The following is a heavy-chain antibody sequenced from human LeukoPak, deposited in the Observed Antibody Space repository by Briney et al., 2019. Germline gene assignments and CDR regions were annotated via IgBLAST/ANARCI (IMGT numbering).Heavy chain of an antibody. CDR1: GYRFTSYW. V-gene: IGHV5-51*01. CDR2: IYPGDSDT. J-gene: IGHJ6*03. CDR3: ARQPNYYYYYMDV. Sequence: GESLKISCKGSGYRFTSYWIGWVRQKPGKGLEWMGIIYPGDSDTRYSPSFQGQVTISADKSISTAYLQWSSLKASDTAMYYCARQPNYYYYYMDVWGKGTTVTVSS.